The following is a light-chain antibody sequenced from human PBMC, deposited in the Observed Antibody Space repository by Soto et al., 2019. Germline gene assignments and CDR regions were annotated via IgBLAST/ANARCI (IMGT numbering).Light chain of an antibody. CDR3: QQYGSSAA. J-gene: IGKJ4*01. CDR1: QSVSSNY. Sequence: ILLTQSPDTLSLSPGERATLSCRATQSVSSNYLAWYQQKAGQAPRLLIYGASSRATGIPDRISGSGSGTDFTLTINRLEPEDSAVYYCQQYGSSAAFGGGTKVEI. V-gene: IGKV3-20*01. CDR2: GAS.